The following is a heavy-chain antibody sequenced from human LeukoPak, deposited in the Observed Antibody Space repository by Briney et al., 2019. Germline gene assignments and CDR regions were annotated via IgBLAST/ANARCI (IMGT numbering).Heavy chain of an antibody. Sequence: GGSLRLSCAASGFTFSSYAMSWVRQAPGKGLEWVSGISGSGDNTYYADSVECRFTISRDNSKNTLYVQVNCLGTEDTAAYYCAKGSFYGSRGSLYFDYWGQGTLVTVSS. CDR2: ISGSGDNT. CDR3: AKGSFYGSRGSLYFDY. CDR1: GFTFSSYA. V-gene: IGHV3-23*01. J-gene: IGHJ4*02. D-gene: IGHD3-22*01.